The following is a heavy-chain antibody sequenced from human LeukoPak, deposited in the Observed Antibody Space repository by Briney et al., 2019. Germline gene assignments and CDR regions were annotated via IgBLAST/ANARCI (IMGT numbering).Heavy chain of an antibody. D-gene: IGHD3-10*01. J-gene: IGHJ6*04. CDR1: GGTFSSYA. CDR2: IIPIFGTA. Sequence: ASVKVSCKASGGTFSSYAISWVRQAPGQGHEWMGGIIPIFGTANYAQKFQGRVTITADESTSTAYMELSSLRSEDTAVYYCARDHGITMVRGVIMSPGMDVWGKGTTVTVSS. V-gene: IGHV1-69*01. CDR3: ARDHGITMVRGVIMSPGMDV.